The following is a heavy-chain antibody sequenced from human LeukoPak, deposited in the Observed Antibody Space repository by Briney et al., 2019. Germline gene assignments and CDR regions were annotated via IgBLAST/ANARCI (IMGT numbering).Heavy chain of an antibody. D-gene: IGHD3-10*01. CDR3: ARDQNGSGSYYMRGFDY. Sequence: ASVKVSCKVSGYTLTELSMHWVRQAPGKGLEWMGGFDPEDGETIYAQKFQGRVTMTEDTSTDTAYMELSSLRSEDTAVYYCARDQNGSGSYYMRGFDYWGQGTLVTVSS. V-gene: IGHV1-24*01. CDR2: FDPEDGET. J-gene: IGHJ4*02. CDR1: GYTLTELS.